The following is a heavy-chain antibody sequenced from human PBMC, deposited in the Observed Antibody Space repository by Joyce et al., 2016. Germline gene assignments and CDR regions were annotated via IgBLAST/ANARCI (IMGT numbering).Heavy chain of an antibody. V-gene: IGHV3-30*18. D-gene: IGHD6-25*01. CDR2: ISYDGIYK. CDR1: GLTLSNYV. J-gene: IGHJ4*02. Sequence: QVQLVESGGGVVQPGRSLRLSCAASGLTLSNYVVHGGRQARGKGLCCVAVISYDGIYKYYADSVKGRFTISRDNSKNTVFLEMNSLRTDDTAVYYCAKILTATYSSGWFLDYWGQGTLVTVSS. CDR3: AKILTATYSSGWFLDY.